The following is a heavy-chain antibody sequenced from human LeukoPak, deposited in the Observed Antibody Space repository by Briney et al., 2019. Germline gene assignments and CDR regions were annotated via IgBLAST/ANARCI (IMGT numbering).Heavy chain of an antibody. CDR2: MNPNSGNT. J-gene: IGHJ4*02. CDR1: GDTFTTYD. D-gene: IGHD6-13*01. Sequence: GASVKVSCKASGDTFTTYDVNWVRQATGQGLEWMGWMNPNSGNTGYAQKFQGRVTMTRNTSISTAYMVLSSLRSDDTAVYYCARWAGDSSAWYPALFDYWGQGTLVTVSS. V-gene: IGHV1-8*01. CDR3: ARWAGDSSAWYPALFDY.